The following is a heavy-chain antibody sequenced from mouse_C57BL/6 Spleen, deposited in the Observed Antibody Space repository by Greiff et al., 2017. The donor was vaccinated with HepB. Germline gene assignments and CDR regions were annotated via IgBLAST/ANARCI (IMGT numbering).Heavy chain of an antibody. CDR3: ARRVVANYYAMDY. J-gene: IGHJ4*01. Sequence: QVQLQQSGAELVMPGASVKLSCKASGYTFTSYWMHWVKQRPGQGLEWIGEIDPSDSYTNYNQKFKGKSTVTVDKSSSTAYMQLSSLTSEDSAVYYCARRVVANYYAMDYWGQGTSVTVSS. CDR1: GYTFTSYW. D-gene: IGHD1-1*01. CDR2: IDPSDSYT. V-gene: IGHV1-69*01.